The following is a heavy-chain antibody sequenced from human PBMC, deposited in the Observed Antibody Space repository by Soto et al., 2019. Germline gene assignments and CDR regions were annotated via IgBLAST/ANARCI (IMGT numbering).Heavy chain of an antibody. J-gene: IGHJ4*02. CDR1: GFSLTTNQMG. D-gene: IGHD3-10*01. CDR3: AHRGPRGLLFDY. CDR2: IYWDDDE. V-gene: IGHV2-5*02. Sequence: QITLKESGPTLVKPTQTLTLTCSFSGFSLTTNQMGVGWIRQPPGKALEWLALIYWDDDETYTPSLKSRLTLTKDTSKNQVVLTMTNMDPVDTATYFCAHRGPRGLLFDYWGQGILVTVS.